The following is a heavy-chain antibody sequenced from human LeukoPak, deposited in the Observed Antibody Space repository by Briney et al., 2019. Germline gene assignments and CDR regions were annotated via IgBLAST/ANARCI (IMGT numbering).Heavy chain of an antibody. J-gene: IGHJ5*02. CDR1: GFTFSSYA. D-gene: IGHD2-15*01. V-gene: IGHV3-23*01. Sequence: PGGSLRLSCAASGFTFSSYAMSWVRQAPGKGLEWVSAISGSGGSTYYADSVKGRFTISRDNSKNTLYLQMNSLRAEDTAVYYCAKGPGYCSGGSCDSNWFDPWGQGALVTVSS. CDR3: AKGPGYCSGGSCDSNWFDP. CDR2: ISGSGGST.